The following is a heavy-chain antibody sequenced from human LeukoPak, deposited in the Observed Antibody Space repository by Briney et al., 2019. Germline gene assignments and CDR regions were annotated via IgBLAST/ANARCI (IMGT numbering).Heavy chain of an antibody. V-gene: IGHV3-9*01. CDR2: ISWNSGSI. D-gene: IGHD5-12*01. Sequence: PGRSLRLSCAASGFTFDDYAMHWVRQAPGKGLEWVSGISWNSGSIGYADSVKGRFTISRDNAKNSLYLQMNSLRAEDTAVYYCARGGSGYVYWGQGTLVTVSS. J-gene: IGHJ4*02. CDR1: GFTFDDYA. CDR3: ARGGSGYVY.